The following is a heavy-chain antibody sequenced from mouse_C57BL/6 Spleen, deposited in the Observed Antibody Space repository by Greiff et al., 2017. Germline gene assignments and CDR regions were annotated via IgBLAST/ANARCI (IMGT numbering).Heavy chain of an antibody. Sequence: QVQLQQSGAELVRPGTSVTLSCKASGYTFTDYEMHWVKQTPVHGLEWIGAIDPETGGTAYNQKFKGQAILTADKSSSTAYMKLRSLTSEDSAVYYCTRRTGFDYWGQGTTLTVSS. CDR2: IDPETGGT. V-gene: IGHV1-15*01. CDR3: TRRTGFDY. J-gene: IGHJ2*01. D-gene: IGHD4-1*01. CDR1: GYTFTDYE.